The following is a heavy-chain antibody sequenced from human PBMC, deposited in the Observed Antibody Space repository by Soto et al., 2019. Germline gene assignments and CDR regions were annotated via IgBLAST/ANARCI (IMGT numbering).Heavy chain of an antibody. J-gene: IGHJ6*02. CDR3: ARRGDLGYCSSTSCPVHYGMDV. CDR1: GYSFTSYW. V-gene: IGHV5-51*01. Sequence: GESLKISCNGSGYSFTSYWIGWVRQMPWKGLEWMGIIYPGDSDTRYSPSFQGQVTISADKSISTAYLQWSSLKASDTAMYYCARRGDLGYCSSTSCPVHYGMDVWGQGTTVT. D-gene: IGHD2-2*01. CDR2: IYPGDSDT.